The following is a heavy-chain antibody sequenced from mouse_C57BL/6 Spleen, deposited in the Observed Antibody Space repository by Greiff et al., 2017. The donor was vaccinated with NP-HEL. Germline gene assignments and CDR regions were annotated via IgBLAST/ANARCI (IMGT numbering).Heavy chain of an antibody. D-gene: IGHD2-4*01. CDR1: GYTFTSYW. CDR2: IHPNSGST. J-gene: IGHJ4*01. Sequence: QVQLQQPGAELVKPGASVKLSCKASGYTFTSYWMHWVKQRPGQGLEWIGMIHPNSGSTNYNEKFKSKATLTVDKSSSTAYMQLSSLTSEDSAVYYCARNDYDVRGYAMDYWGQRTSVTVSS. V-gene: IGHV1-64*01. CDR3: ARNDYDVRGYAMDY.